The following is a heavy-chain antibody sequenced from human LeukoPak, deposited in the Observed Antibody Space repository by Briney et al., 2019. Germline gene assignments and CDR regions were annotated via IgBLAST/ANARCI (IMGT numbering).Heavy chain of an antibody. CDR1: GGSISSGGYY. D-gene: IGHD3-22*01. CDR3: AIFGITMIVVIFADAFDI. CDR2: IYHDGTT. J-gene: IGHJ3*02. V-gene: IGHV4-39*07. Sequence: SETLSLTCTVSGGSISSGGYYWSWIRQPPGKGLEWIASIYHDGTTYYNPSLKSRVTISVGMSKNQFSLELSSVTAADTAVYYCAIFGITMIVVIFADAFDIWGQGTMVTVSS.